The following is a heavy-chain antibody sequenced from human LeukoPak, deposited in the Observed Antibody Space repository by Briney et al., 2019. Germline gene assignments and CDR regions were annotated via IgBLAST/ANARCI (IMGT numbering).Heavy chain of an antibody. CDR2: IYHSGST. J-gene: IGHJ3*02. V-gene: IGHV4-38-2*01. Sequence: SETLSLTCAVSGYSISSGYYWGWIRQPPGKGLEWIGCIYHSGSTYYNPSLKSRVTISVDTSKNQFSLKLSSVTAADTAVYYCARRTVVTLAAFDIWGQGTMVTVSS. D-gene: IGHD4-23*01. CDR3: ARRTVVTLAAFDI. CDR1: GYSISSGYY.